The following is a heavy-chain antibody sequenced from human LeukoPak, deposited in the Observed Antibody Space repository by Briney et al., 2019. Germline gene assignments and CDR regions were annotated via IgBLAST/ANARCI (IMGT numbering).Heavy chain of an antibody. CDR2: ISSSSSTI. CDR1: GFTFSSYS. D-gene: IGHD2-2*01. J-gene: IGHJ3*02. V-gene: IGHV3-48*02. Sequence: PGGSLRLSCAAPGFTFSSYSMNCVRPAPGEGVEWGSYISSSSSTIYYADSVKGRFTISRDNAKNSLYLEMNSLRDEDTGVYYCARDGRTAAQKPSHAFDIWGQGTMVSVSS. CDR3: ARDGRTAAQKPSHAFDI.